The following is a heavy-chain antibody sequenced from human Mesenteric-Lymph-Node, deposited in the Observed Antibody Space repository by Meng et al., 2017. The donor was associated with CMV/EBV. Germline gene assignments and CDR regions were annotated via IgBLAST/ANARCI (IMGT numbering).Heavy chain of an antibody. J-gene: IGHJ4*02. Sequence: GESLKISCAASGFTVSSNFMTWVRQAPGKGLEWVSIIYSGGSTYYADSVRGRFIISRDNPKNTLYLQMNNLRPEDTAVYYCATEMLRGYLDNWGQGTLVTASS. CDR3: ATEMLRGYLDN. CDR2: IYSGGST. CDR1: GFTVSSNF. D-gene: IGHD2-15*01. V-gene: IGHV3-66*02.